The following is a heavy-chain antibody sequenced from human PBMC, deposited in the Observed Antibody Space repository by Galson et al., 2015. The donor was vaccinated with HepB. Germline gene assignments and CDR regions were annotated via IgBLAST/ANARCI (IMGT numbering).Heavy chain of an antibody. Sequence: SVKVSCKASGYTFTSKYLQWVRQAPGQGLEWMGIINPSDGSTDYARKLRGRVTMTRDTPTSTVYMELSSLRSEDMAMYYCARGRHYYDSSGQGPFDYWGQGTLVTVSS. V-gene: IGHV1-46*04. J-gene: IGHJ4*02. CDR3: ARGRHYYDSSGQGPFDY. D-gene: IGHD3-22*01. CDR1: GYTFTSKY. CDR2: INPSDGST.